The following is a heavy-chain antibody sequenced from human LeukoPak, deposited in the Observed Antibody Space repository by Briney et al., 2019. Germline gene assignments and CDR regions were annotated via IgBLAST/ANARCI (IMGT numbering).Heavy chain of an antibody. CDR2: ISYDGSNK. J-gene: IGHJ5*02. D-gene: IGHD3-10*01. V-gene: IGHV3-30*18. Sequence: PGRSLRLSCAASGFTFSSYGMHWVRQAPGKGLEWVAVISYDGSNKYYADSVKGRFTISRDNSKNTLYLQMNSLRAEDTAVYYCAKAQTLWFGGQVGFDPWGQGTLVTVSS. CDR3: AKAQTLWFGGQVGFDP. CDR1: GFTFSSYG.